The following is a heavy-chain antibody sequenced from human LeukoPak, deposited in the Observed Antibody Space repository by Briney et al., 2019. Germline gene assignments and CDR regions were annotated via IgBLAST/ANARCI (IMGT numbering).Heavy chain of an antibody. J-gene: IGHJ5*02. CDR1: GFTFSDYY. Sequence: GGSLRLSWAASGFTFSDYYMSWIRQAPGKGLEWVSVIYSGGSTYYADSVKGRFTISRDNSKNTLYLQMNSLRAEDTAVYYCAREDYGDYLGGNWFDPWGQGTLVTVSS. CDR3: AREDYGDYLGGNWFDP. CDR2: IYSGGST. V-gene: IGHV3-66*01. D-gene: IGHD4-17*01.